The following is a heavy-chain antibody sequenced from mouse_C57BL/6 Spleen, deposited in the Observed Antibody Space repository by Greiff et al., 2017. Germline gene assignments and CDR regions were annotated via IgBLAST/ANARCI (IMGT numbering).Heavy chain of an antibody. D-gene: IGHD1-1*01. CDR2: IYPGSGNT. V-gene: IGHV1-76*01. CDR3: ARLGITTVVATRYFDV. Sequence: QVQLKESGAELVRPGASVKLSCKASGYTFTDYYINWVKQRPGQGLEWIARIYPGSGNTYYNEKFKGKATLTAEKSSSTAYMQLSSLTSEDSAVYFCARLGITTVVATRYFDVWGTGTTVTVSS. J-gene: IGHJ1*03. CDR1: GYTFTDYY.